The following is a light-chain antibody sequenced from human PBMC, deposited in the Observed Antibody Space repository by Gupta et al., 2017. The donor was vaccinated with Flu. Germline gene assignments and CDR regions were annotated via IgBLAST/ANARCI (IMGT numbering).Light chain of an antibody. CDR2: GKN. V-gene: IGLV3-19*01. CDR3: NSRDSGGYHLV. Sequence: SSELIQDLAVSVALGQTARISDQGDSLRRYYASGYQQKPGQAPKVVMYGKNNRPSGIPDRFSGSSSGNTASLTITGTQAEDEAAHYCNSRDSGGYHLVFGGGTRLTVL. CDR1: SLRRYY. J-gene: IGLJ3*02.